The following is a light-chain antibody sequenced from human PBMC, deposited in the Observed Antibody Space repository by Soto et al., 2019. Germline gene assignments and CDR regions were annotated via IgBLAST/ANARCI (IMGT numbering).Light chain of an antibody. CDR2: DNT. V-gene: IGLV1-40*01. J-gene: IGLJ2*01. CDR3: QSYDSSLSVL. CDR1: SSNIGAGYD. Sequence: QAVVTQPPSVSGAPGQRVTISCTGSSSNIGAGYDVHWYQQLPGTAPILLIFDNTNRPSGVPDRFSGSKSGTSASLAITGLQAEDEADYYCQSYDSSLSVLFGGGTKLTVL.